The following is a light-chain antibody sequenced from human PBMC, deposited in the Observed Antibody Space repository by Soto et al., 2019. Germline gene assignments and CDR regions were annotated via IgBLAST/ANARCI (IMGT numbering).Light chain of an antibody. Sequence: QSVLTQPASVSGSPGQSITISCSGSISDVGSSGPVSWYQHHPGQVPKLIIYEGSRRPSGVSSRFSGSKTGNTASLTITGLQAEEEANYYCCSYVGARTYVFGTGTKGTV. J-gene: IGLJ1*01. CDR1: ISDVGSSGP. V-gene: IGLV2-23*01. CDR3: CSYVGARTYV. CDR2: EGS.